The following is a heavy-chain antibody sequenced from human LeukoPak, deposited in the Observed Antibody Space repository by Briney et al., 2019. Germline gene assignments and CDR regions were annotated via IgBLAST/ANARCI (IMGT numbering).Heavy chain of an antibody. CDR1: GDSISSHY. D-gene: IGHD6-13*01. J-gene: IGHJ5*02. CDR2: IHTSGRI. Sequence: SETLSLTCTVSGDSISSHYWSWLRQPPGKGLEWIGYIHTSGRINYNPSLKSRVTIPVDTSKNQLSLKLTSVTAADTAVYYCARQSSAAGTFWFDPWGQGTLVTVSS. CDR3: ARQSSAAGTFWFDP. V-gene: IGHV4-4*08.